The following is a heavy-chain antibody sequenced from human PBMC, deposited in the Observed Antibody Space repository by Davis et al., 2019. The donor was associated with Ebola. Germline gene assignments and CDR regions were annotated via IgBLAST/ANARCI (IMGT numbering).Heavy chain of an antibody. CDR2: IIPILGIA. J-gene: IGHJ5*02. V-gene: IGHV1-69*04. CDR1: GGTFSSYA. CDR3: ARDQDYYGSGSHTNWFDP. D-gene: IGHD3-10*01. Sequence: SVKVSCKASGGTFSSYAISWVRQAPGQGLEWMGRIIPILGIANYAQKFQGRVTITADKSMSTAYMELSSLRSEDTAVYYCARDQDYYGSGSHTNWFDPWGQGTLVTVSS.